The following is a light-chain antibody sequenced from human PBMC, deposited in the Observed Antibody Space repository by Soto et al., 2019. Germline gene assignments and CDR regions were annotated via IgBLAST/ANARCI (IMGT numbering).Light chain of an antibody. CDR2: DAT. Sequence: EIVLTQSPATLSLSPGERATLSCRASQSVRNYLAWYQQKPGQAPRLLVYDATNRATGIPARFSGSGSGTDFTLTISNLEPGDFAVYFCQLRSNWPFTFGQGTRLEI. V-gene: IGKV3-11*01. CDR1: QSVRNY. CDR3: QLRSNWPFT. J-gene: IGKJ5*01.